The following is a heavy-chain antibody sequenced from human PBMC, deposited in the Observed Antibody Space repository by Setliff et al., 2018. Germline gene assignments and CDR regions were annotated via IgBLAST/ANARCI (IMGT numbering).Heavy chain of an antibody. CDR2: ISSDGSSL. J-gene: IGHJ6*03. Sequence: GGSLRLSCRASGFTFTNYWIHWVRQAPGKGLVWVARISSDGSSLNYADSVKGRFSISRDNAKNTVFLQMNSLRGEDTAVYFCARVLDGSGTSYSRMSYYYYMDVWGKGTTVTVS. D-gene: IGHD3-10*01. V-gene: IGHV3-74*01. CDR1: GFTFTNYW. CDR3: ARVLDGSGTSYSRMSYYYYMDV.